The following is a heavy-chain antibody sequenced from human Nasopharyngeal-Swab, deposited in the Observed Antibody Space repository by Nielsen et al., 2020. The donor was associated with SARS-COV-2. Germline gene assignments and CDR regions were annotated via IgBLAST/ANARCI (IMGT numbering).Heavy chain of an antibody. V-gene: IGHV1-69*01. D-gene: IGHD6-6*01. CDR3: AKARLFRNFYHGIDV. J-gene: IGHJ6*02. CDR2: IIPMFGTP. Sequence: VRQAPGQGLEWMGGIIPMFGTPNYAETFKGRVTITAEESTRTAFMELSSLTSDDTAVYYCAKARLFRNFYHGIDVWGQGTTVTVSS.